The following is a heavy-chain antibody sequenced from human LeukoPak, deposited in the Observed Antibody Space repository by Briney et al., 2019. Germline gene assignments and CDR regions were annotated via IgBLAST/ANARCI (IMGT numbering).Heavy chain of an antibody. CDR1: GGSISSYY. CDR3: ARGTMMVGP. V-gene: IGHV4-59*01. CDR2: IHYTGST. D-gene: IGHD3-22*01. J-gene: IGHJ5*02. Sequence: PSETLSLTCTVSGGSISSYYWSWIRQPPGKGLEWIGYIHYTGSTSYNPSLKSRVTISVDTSKNQFSLKLSSVTAADTAVYYCARGTMMVGPWGQGTLVTVSS.